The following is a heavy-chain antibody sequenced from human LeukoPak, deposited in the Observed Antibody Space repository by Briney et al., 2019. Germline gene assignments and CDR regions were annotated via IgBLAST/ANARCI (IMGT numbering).Heavy chain of an antibody. Sequence: PGGSLRLSCAASGXXXXXXWXXXXXXTXEXXLXXVXXXXDXGGEXYYVDSVKGRFTVSRDNDENSLYLQMNSLRAEDTAVYYCVTYRNYDSSRSEPRLDYWGQGTLVTVSS. D-gene: IGHD3-22*01. CDR2: XXDXGGEX. CDR3: VTYRNYDSSRSEPRLDY. CDR1: GXXXXXXW. J-gene: IGHJ4*02. V-gene: IGHV3-7*03.